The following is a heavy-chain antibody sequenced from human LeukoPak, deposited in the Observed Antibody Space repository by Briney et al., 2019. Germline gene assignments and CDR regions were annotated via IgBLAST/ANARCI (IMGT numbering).Heavy chain of an antibody. Sequence: ASVKVSCKASGYTFTGYYMHWVRQAPGQGLEWMGWINPNSGGTNYAQKFQGRVTMTRDTSISTAYMELSRLRSDDTAVYYCARGYDSSGWRGFDYWGQGTLVTVSS. D-gene: IGHD3-22*01. CDR2: INPNSGGT. CDR3: ARGYDSSGWRGFDY. CDR1: GYTFTGYY. J-gene: IGHJ4*02. V-gene: IGHV1-2*02.